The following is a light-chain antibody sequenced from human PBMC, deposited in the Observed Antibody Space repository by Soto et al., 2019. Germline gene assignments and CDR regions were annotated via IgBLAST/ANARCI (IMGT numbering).Light chain of an antibody. Sequence: EIGLTQSPGTLSLSPGERATLSCRASQSVPRSYLAWYQQKPGQAPRLLIYGTSSRATGIPDRFSGSGSGTDFTLTISRLEPEDCAVFYCQQYGSSITFGQGTRLEIK. CDR3: QQYGSSIT. CDR1: QSVPRSY. CDR2: GTS. J-gene: IGKJ5*01. V-gene: IGKV3-20*01.